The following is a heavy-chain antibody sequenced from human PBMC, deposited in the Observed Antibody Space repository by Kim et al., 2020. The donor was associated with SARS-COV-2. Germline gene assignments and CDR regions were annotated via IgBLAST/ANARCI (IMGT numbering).Heavy chain of an antibody. J-gene: IGHJ6*02. CDR3: ARGRPTGYSLYGMDV. D-gene: IGHD3-9*01. CDR1: VFTFSSYG. V-gene: IGHV3-23*01. CDR2: ITGNGVTT. Sequence: GGSLRLSCAASVFTFSSYGMTWVRQARGKGLEWVSAITGNGVTTHYADSVKGRFTISRDNSRNTLYLQMNSLRADDTAVYYCARGRPTGYSLYGMDVWGQATTVIVSS.